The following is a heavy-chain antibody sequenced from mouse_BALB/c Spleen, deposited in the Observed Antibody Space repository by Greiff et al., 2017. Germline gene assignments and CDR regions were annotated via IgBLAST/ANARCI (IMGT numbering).Heavy chain of an antibody. V-gene: IGHV2-9*02. CDR1: GFSLTSYG. CDR3: AKFITTDAMDY. Sequence: QVQLKESGPGLVAPSQSLSITCTVSGFSLTSYGVHWVRQPPGKGLEWLGVIWAGGSTNYNSALMSRLSISKDNSKSQVFLKLNSLQTDDTATYYCAKFITTDAMDYWGQGTSVTVSS. D-gene: IGHD1-1*01. CDR2: IWAGGST. J-gene: IGHJ4*01.